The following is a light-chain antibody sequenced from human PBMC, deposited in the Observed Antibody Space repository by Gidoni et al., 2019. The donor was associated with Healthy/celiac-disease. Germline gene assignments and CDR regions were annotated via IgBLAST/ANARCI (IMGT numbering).Light chain of an antibody. CDR3: QQSYSTPRT. V-gene: IGKV1-39*01. J-gene: IGKJ1*01. CDR1: QSISSY. Sequence: DIQMTQSPSSLPASVGDRVTITCRASQSISSYLNWYQQKPGKAPKLLIYAASSLQSGVPSRFSGSGSGTDFTLTISSLQPEDFATYYCQQSYSTPRTFXQXTKVEIK. CDR2: AAS.